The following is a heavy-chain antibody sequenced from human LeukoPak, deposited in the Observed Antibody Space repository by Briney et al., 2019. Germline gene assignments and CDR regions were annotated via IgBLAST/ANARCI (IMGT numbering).Heavy chain of an antibody. CDR3: ASGRQLGY. CDR1: GFTFSNYW. V-gene: IGHV3-7*01. J-gene: IGHJ4*02. D-gene: IGHD6-6*01. CDR2: IKEDGSEK. Sequence: TGGPLRLSCAASGFTFSNYWMSWVRQASGKGLEWVANIKEDGSEKYYVDPVKGRFTISRDNAKNSLYLQMNSLRAEDTAIYYCASGRQLGYWGQGTLVTVSS.